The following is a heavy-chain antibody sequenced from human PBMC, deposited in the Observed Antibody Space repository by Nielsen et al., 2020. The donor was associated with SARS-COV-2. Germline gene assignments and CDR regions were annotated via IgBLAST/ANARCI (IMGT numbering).Heavy chain of an antibody. CDR3: AREAGSHSLDYYGMDV. V-gene: IGHV3-23*03. D-gene: IGHD1-26*01. CDR2: IYSDESTT. Sequence: WIRQPPGKGLEWVSTIYSDESTTYYVDSVKGRFTISRDNAKNSLYLQMNSLRAEDTAVYYCAREAGSHSLDYYGMDVWGQGTTVTVSS. J-gene: IGHJ6*02.